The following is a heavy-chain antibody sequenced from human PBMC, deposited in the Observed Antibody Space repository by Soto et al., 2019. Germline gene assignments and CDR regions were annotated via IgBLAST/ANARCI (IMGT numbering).Heavy chain of an antibody. D-gene: IGHD3-9*01. V-gene: IGHV3-21*01. CDR1: GFTFSSYS. Sequence: GGSLRLSCAASGFTFSSYSMNWVRQAPGKGLEWVSSISSSSSYIYYADSVKGRFTISRDNAKNSLYLQMNSLRAEDTAVYYCARDIYQSYYDILTGSVGWFDPWGQGTLVTVSS. J-gene: IGHJ5*02. CDR2: ISSSSSYI. CDR3: ARDIYQSYYDILTGSVGWFDP.